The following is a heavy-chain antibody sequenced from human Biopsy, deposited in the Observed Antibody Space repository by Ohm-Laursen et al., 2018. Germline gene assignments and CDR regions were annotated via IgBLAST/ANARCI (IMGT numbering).Heavy chain of an antibody. CDR2: INPNNGAT. J-gene: IGHJ5*02. D-gene: IGHD3-22*01. CDR3: TRGGYYYDSLAYYYWFDP. V-gene: IGHV1-2*02. Sequence: ASVKVSCKGSGYSFTNFGITWVRQAPGQGLDWMGWINPNNGATDYAQKFQGRVTMTRDTSISTAYVDLSSLRSDDTAAYYCTRGGYYYDSLAYYYWFDPWGQGTLVTVSS. CDR1: GYSFTNFG.